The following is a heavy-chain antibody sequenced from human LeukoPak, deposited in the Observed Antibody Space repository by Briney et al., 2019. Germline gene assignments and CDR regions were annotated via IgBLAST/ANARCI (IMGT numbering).Heavy chain of an antibody. CDR3: ARDKGISSAFDI. D-gene: IGHD2-15*01. V-gene: IGHV3-21*01. CDR1: GFTFSSYS. Sequence: PGGSLRLSCAASGFTFSSYSMNWVRQAPGKGLEWVSSISSSSSYIYYADSVKGRFTISRDNAKNSLYLQMNSLRAEDTAVYYCARDKGISSAFDIWGQGTMVTVSS. J-gene: IGHJ3*02. CDR2: ISSSSSYI.